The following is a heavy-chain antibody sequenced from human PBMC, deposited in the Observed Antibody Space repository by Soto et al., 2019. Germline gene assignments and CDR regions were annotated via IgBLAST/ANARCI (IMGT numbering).Heavy chain of an antibody. CDR3: ATGSSTWYFPQFDY. J-gene: IGHJ4*02. Sequence: QVQLAESGGGVVQPGRSLRLSCVASGFTFSNYGMHWVRQAPGKGLEWVTIISYDGSNQNYADSVKGRFTISRDNSKNTPYLQMHSLRAEDTAVYYCATGSSTWYFPQFDYWGQGTLVTVSS. CDR1: GFTFSNYG. V-gene: IGHV3-30*03. CDR2: ISYDGSNQ. D-gene: IGHD6-13*01.